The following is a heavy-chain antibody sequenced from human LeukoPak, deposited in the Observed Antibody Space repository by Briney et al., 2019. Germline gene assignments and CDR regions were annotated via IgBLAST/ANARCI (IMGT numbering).Heavy chain of an antibody. CDR1: EFSVGSNY. CDR2: IYSGGST. J-gene: IGHJ4*02. CDR3: TKTPVTLWYLEMDYFDY. V-gene: IGHV3-66*01. D-gene: IGHD4-23*01. Sequence: GGSLRLSCAASEFSVGSNYMTWVRQAPGKGLEWVSLIYSGGSTYYADSVKGRFTISRDNSKNTLYLQMNSLKTEDTAVYYCTKTPVTLWYLEMDYFDYWGQGTLVTVSS.